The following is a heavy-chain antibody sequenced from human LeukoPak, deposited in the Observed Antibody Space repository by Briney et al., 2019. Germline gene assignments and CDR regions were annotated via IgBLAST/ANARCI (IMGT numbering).Heavy chain of an antibody. CDR3: ARGGLTITMFGVDFIRNFDR. J-gene: IGHJ4*02. Sequence: SVKVSCKASGGTFSSYAISWVRQAPGQGLEWMGGIIPIFGTANYAQKFQGRVTITADESTSTVYMELSSLRSEDTAVYYCARGGLTITMFGVDFIRNFDRWGQGTLVTVSS. V-gene: IGHV1-69*13. D-gene: IGHD3-3*01. CDR2: IIPIFGTA. CDR1: GGTFSSYA.